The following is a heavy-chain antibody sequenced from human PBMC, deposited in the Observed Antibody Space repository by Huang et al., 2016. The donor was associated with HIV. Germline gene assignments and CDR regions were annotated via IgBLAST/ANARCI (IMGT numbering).Heavy chain of an antibody. CDR2: VFPMLVFA. J-gene: IGHJ4*02. CDR1: GDSFTSLP. D-gene: IGHD3-22*01. V-gene: IGHV1-69*01. Sequence: QVHLVQSGAEVKKPGSSVKVSCKASGDSFTSLPINWVRRAPGKGLEWMWGVFPMLVFATHAQKFWGRVTISADESTSTSYMEVSRLRSDETAMYYCATSTPMLGESGGWSGKVVITENVPYVDWGQGTLVTVSS. CDR3: ATSTPMLGESGGWSGKVVITENVPYVD.